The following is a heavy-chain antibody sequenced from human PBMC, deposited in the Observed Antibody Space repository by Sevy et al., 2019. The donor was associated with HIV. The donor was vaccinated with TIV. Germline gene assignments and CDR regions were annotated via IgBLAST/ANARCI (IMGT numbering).Heavy chain of an antibody. J-gene: IGHJ6*02. V-gene: IGHV3-23*01. D-gene: IGHD2-8*02. Sequence: GGSLRLSCAASGFPFSSYAMSWVHQAPGKGLEWVSTLIGGGSRTYYADSVTGRFIISRDNSRNTLYLQMNSLRAEDKAIYYCAKRRVQSGLSGGGANYGMDVCGRGTTVTVSS. CDR2: LIGGGSRT. CDR1: GFPFSSYA. CDR3: AKRRVQSGLSGGGANYGMDV.